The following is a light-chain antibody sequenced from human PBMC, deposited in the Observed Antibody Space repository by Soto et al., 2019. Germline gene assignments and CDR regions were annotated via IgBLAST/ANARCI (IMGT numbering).Light chain of an antibody. V-gene: IGKV3-20*01. CDR1: QSVSSSY. CDR2: GAS. Sequence: EIVLAQSPGTLSLSPGERVTLSCRASQSVSSSYLAWYQPKPGQAPRLLIYGASSRATDIPDRFSGSGSGTDFTLTISRLEPEDFAVYYCQHYGSSLSITFGQGTRLEIK. CDR3: QHYGSSLSIT. J-gene: IGKJ5*01.